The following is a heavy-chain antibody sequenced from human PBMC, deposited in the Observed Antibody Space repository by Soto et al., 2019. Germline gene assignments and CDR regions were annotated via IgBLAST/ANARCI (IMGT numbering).Heavy chain of an antibody. CDR1: GFTFSSYT. J-gene: IGHJ4*02. CDR3: AKAWGIDY. CDR2: ISGSGSST. V-gene: IGHV3-23*01. Sequence: QSGGSLRLSCAASGFTFSSYTMSWVRQAPGKGLEWVSTISGSGSSTYSADSVKGRFTISRDNSKNTLYLQMNSLRVEDTAIYYCAKAWGIDYWGQGTLVTVSS. D-gene: IGHD7-27*01.